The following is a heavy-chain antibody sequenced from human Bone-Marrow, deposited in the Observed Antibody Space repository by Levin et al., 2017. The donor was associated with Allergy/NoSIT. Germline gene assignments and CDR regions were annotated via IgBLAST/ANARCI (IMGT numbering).Heavy chain of an antibody. Sequence: SQTLSLTCAVYGGSFSGYYWSWIRQPPGKGLEWIGEINHSGSTNYNPSLKSRVTISVDTSKNQFSLKLSSVTAADTAVYYCARGGYCSSTSCPLYYFDYWGQGTLVTVSS. D-gene: IGHD2-2*01. CDR3: ARGGYCSSTSCPLYYFDY. J-gene: IGHJ4*02. V-gene: IGHV4-34*01. CDR2: INHSGST. CDR1: GGSFSGYY.